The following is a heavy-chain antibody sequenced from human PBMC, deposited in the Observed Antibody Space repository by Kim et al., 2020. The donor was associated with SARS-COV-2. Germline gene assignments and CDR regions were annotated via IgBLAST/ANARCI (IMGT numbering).Heavy chain of an antibody. CDR2: IWYDGSNK. V-gene: IGHV3-33*06. J-gene: IGHJ5*02. CDR1: GFTFSSYG. Sequence: GGSLRLSCAASGFTFSSYGMHWVRQAPGKGLEWVAVIWYDGSNKYYADSVKGRFTISRDNSKNTLYLQMNSLRAEDTAVYYCAKDRKVRGVASVNWFDPWGQGTLVTVSS. CDR3: AKDRKVRGVASVNWFDP. D-gene: IGHD3-10*01.